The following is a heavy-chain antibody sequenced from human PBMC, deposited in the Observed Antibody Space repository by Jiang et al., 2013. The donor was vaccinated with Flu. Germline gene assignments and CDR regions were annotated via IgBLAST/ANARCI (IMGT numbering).Heavy chain of an antibody. D-gene: IGHD4-23*01. CDR1: GYTFTDYQ. CDR2: IDPENGET. J-gene: IGHJ4*02. CDR3: ARDRYGGDNSFHY. V-gene: IGHV1-69-2*01. Sequence: SGAEVKKPGTTVQISCKVSGYTFTDYQVHWVQQSPGKGLEWMGLIDPENGETAYAGNFQGRVSLTADTSTDTAYLELTSLRSEDTAIYFCARDRYGGDNSFHYWGQGTLVTVSS.